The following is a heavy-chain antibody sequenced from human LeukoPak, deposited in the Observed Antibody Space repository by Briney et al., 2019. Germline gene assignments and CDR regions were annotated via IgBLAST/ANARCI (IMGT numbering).Heavy chain of an antibody. J-gene: IGHJ3*02. D-gene: IGHD5-24*01. Sequence: GGSLRLSCAASSFTYSRYDMHWVRQAPGKGLEWVSVISSDENNKYYADSVKGRFTISRDNSKNTLYLKMSSLRPEDTAVYYCAKEERWLQLGGAFDIWGQGTMVTVSS. CDR1: SFTYSRYD. V-gene: IGHV3-30*18. CDR3: AKEERWLQLGGAFDI. CDR2: ISSDENNK.